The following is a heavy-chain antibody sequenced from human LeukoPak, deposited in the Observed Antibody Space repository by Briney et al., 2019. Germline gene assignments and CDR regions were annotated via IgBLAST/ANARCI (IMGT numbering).Heavy chain of an antibody. Sequence: GESLRLSCTASGFTFSGYSMNWIRQAPGKGLEWVSSISSSSSYIYYADSVKGRFTISRDNAKNSLYLQMNSLRAEDTAVYYCALHPPEGMDVWGQGTTVTVSS. J-gene: IGHJ6*02. CDR3: ALHPPEGMDV. V-gene: IGHV3-21*01. CDR2: ISSSSSYI. CDR1: GFTFSGYS.